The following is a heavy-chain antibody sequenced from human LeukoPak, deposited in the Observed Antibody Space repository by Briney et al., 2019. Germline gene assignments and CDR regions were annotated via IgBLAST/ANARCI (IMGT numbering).Heavy chain of an antibody. V-gene: IGHV4-31*03. CDR1: GGSISSGGYY. Sequence: SETLSLTCTVSGGSISSGGYYWSWIRQHPGKGLEWIGYTYYSGSTYYNPSLKSRVTISVDTSKNQFSLKLSSVTAADTAVYYCARWELLHNWFDPWGQGTLVTVSS. J-gene: IGHJ5*02. D-gene: IGHD1-26*01. CDR3: ARWELLHNWFDP. CDR2: TYYSGST.